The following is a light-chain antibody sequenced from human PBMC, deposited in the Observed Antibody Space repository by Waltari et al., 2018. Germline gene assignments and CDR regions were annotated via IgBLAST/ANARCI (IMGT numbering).Light chain of an antibody. V-gene: IGLV2-11*01. CDR3: CSYAGRYTWV. CDR2: DVS. CDR1: SSDVGTYNY. Sequence: QSALTQPRSVSGSPGQSVPISCTGTSSDVGTYNYVSWYQQHPGKAPKFMIYDVSQRPSGVPDRFSGSKSGNPASLTISGLQAEDEADYYCCSYAGRYTWVFGGGTKVTVL. J-gene: IGLJ3*02.